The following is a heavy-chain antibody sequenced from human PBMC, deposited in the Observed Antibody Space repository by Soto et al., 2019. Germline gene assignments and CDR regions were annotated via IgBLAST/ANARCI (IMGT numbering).Heavy chain of an antibody. CDR3: ARPDSNCDFDF. CDR2: IDPSDSRT. V-gene: IGHV5-10-1*01. CDR1: GYMFPIYH. D-gene: IGHD2-21*01. Sequence: GESLKISCEASGYMFPIYHISWVRQMPGKGLEWVGKIDPSDSRTMYRPSSRARITISVDKSINTAYLEWGRLKASDTAMYYCARPDSNCDFDFWGQGTQVTVSS. J-gene: IGHJ4*02.